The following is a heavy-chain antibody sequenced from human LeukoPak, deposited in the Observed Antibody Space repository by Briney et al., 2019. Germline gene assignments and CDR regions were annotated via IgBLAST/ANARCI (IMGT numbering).Heavy chain of an antibody. D-gene: IGHD3-10*02. J-gene: IGHJ6*04. CDR1: GFTFSSYS. CDR2: INGDSTYI. CDR3: AELGITMIGGV. Sequence: GGSLRLSCAASGFTFSSYSMNWVRQAPGKGLEWVSSINGDSTYIYYADSVKGRFTISRDNAKNSLYLQMNSLRAEDTAVYYCAELGITMIGGVWGKGTTVTISS. V-gene: IGHV3-21*01.